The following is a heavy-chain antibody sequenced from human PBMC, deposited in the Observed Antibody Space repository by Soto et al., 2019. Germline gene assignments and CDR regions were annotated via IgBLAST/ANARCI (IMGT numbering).Heavy chain of an antibody. CDR2: ISYDGSNK. CDR1: GFTFSSYG. CDR3: AKDSGDYAVYYYYGMDV. D-gene: IGHD4-17*01. V-gene: IGHV3-30*18. J-gene: IGHJ6*02. Sequence: PVGSLRLSCAASGFTFSSYGMHWVRQAPGKGLEWVAVISYDGSNKYYADSVKGRFTISRDNSKNTLYLQMNSLRAEDTAVYYCAKDSGDYAVYYYYGMDVWGQGTTVTVSS.